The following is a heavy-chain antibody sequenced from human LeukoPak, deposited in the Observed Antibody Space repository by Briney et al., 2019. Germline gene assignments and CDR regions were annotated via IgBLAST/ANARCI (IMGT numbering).Heavy chain of an antibody. CDR2: ISYDGSNK. J-gene: IGHJ6*03. CDR3: AKGHYDSSGYYRYYYYYYMDV. CDR1: GFTFSSYG. V-gene: IGHV3-30*18. D-gene: IGHD3-22*01. Sequence: GGSLRLSCAASGFTFSSYGMHWVRQAPGKGLEWVAVISYDGSNKYYADSVKGRFTISRDNSKNTLYLQMNSLRAEDTAVYYCAKGHYDSSGYYRYYYYYYMDVWGKGTTVTISS.